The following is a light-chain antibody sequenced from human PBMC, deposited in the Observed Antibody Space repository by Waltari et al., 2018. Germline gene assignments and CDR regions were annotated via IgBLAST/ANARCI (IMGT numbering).Light chain of an antibody. CDR2: DAS. CDR1: QGISSA. Sequence: AIQLTQSPSSLSASVGDRVTITCRASQGISSALAWYQQKPGKAPKLLIYDASSLESGVPSRFSRSGSGTDFTLTISSLQPEDFATYYCQQFNSYLPLTFGGGTKVEIK. J-gene: IGKJ4*01. CDR3: QQFNSYLPLT. V-gene: IGKV1-13*02.